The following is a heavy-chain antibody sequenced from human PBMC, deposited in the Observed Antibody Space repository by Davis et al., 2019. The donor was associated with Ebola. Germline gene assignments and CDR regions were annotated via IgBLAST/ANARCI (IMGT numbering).Heavy chain of an antibody. CDR3: AMPDCSGADCFSVYSKS. CDR2: ISGSGGST. D-gene: IGHD2-21*02. Sequence: GGSLRLSCAASGFTFSSYAMSWVRQAPGKGLEWVSAISGSGGSTYYADSVKGRFTISRDNSDNMLYLQMNSLRAEATAVYYCAMPDCSGADCFSVYSKSWGQGTLVTVSS. V-gene: IGHV3-23*01. J-gene: IGHJ4*02. CDR1: GFTFSSYA.